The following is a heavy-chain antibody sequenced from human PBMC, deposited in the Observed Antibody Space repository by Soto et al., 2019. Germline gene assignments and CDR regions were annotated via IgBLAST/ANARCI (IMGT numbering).Heavy chain of an antibody. Sequence: QGQLVASSCGVVQPGRSLRLSCAASGFTFSSYALHCVRQAPGKGLEWVAVISYDGSNKYYADSVKGRFTFSRDNAKNTLYLYMNSLRAEDTAVYYCARAGGSSSWYGGHYYYGMDVWGQGTTVTVS. CDR1: GFTFSSYA. CDR3: ARAGGSSSWYGGHYYYGMDV. CDR2: ISYDGSNK. J-gene: IGHJ6*02. V-gene: IGHV3-30-3*01. D-gene: IGHD6-13*01.